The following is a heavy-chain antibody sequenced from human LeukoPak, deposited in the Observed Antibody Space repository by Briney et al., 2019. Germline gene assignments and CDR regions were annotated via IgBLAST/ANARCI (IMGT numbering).Heavy chain of an antibody. J-gene: IGHJ4*02. CDR3: ARDPPEWELPQDY. CDR1: GFTFSTYA. D-gene: IGHD1-26*01. CDR2: INSDGSST. V-gene: IGHV3-74*01. Sequence: GGSLRLSCAASGFTFSTYAMNWVRQAPGKGLEWVSRINSDGSSTSYADSVKGRFTISRDNGKNTLYLQMNSLTAEDTAVYYCARDPPEWELPQDYWGRGTLVAVSS.